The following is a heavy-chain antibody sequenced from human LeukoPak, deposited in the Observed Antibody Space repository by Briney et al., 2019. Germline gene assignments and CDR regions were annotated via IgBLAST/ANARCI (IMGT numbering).Heavy chain of an antibody. CDR3: AKDSDFWSGYPDY. V-gene: IGHV3-53*05. CDR1: GFSVSSNY. Sequence: GGSLRLSCAASGFSVSSNYMSWVRQAPGKGLEWVSVIYSGGSTYYADSVKGRFIISRDNSKNTLYLQMNSLRAEDTAVYYCAKDSDFWSGYPDYWGQGTLVTVSS. CDR2: IYSGGST. J-gene: IGHJ4*02. D-gene: IGHD3-3*01.